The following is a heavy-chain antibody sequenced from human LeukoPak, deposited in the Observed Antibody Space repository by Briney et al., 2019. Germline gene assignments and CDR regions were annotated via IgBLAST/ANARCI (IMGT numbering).Heavy chain of an antibody. Sequence: ASVKVSCKASGYTFTGHFMHWVRQAPGRGLEWMGWISPNSGDTNYAQKFQGRVTMTRDTSISTAYMELSRLRSDDTAVYYCARSYYYDTTGYTHDDAFDIWGQGTMVTVSS. D-gene: IGHD3-22*01. V-gene: IGHV1-2*02. CDR1: GYTFTGHF. J-gene: IGHJ3*02. CDR2: ISPNSGDT. CDR3: ARSYYYDTTGYTHDDAFDI.